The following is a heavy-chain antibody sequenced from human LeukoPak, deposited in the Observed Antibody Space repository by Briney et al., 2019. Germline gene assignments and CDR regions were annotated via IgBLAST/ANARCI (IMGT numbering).Heavy chain of an antibody. Sequence: PSETLSLTCTVSGGSISSYYWGWIRQPAGKGLEWIGRIYTSGSTNYNPSLKSRVTMSVDTSKNQFSLKLSSVTAADTAVYYCARDRGFDCSSTSCYMMGWFDPWGQGTLVTVSS. D-gene: IGHD2-2*02. CDR2: IYTSGST. CDR1: GGSISSYY. J-gene: IGHJ5*02. CDR3: ARDRGFDCSSTSCYMMGWFDP. V-gene: IGHV4-4*07.